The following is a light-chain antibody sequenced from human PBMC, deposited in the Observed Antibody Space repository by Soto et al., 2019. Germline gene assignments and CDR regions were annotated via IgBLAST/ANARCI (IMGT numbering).Light chain of an antibody. CDR3: QQYGSSLTWT. V-gene: IGKV3-20*01. Sequence: EIVLTQSPCTLSLSPGERATLSCRASQSVRSSYLAWYQQKPGQAPRLLIYGSSSRATGIPDRFSGSGSGTDFTLTISRLEPEDFAVYYCQQYGSSLTWTFGQGTKVDIK. CDR1: QSVRSSY. CDR2: GSS. J-gene: IGKJ1*01.